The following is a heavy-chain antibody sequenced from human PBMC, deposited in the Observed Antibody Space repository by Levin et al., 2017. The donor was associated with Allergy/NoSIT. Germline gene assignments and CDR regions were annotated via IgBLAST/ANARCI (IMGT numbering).Heavy chain of an antibody. V-gene: IGHV3-23*01. J-gene: IGHJ4*02. D-gene: IGHD6-19*01. CDR1: GFTFSSYA. CDR3: AKGPGIAVAGTFGY. Sequence: SCAASGFTFSSYAMSWVRQAPGKGLEWVSAISGSGGSTYYADSVKGRFTISRDNSKNTLYLQMNSLRAEDTAVYYCAKGPGIAVAGTFGYWGQGTLVTVSS. CDR2: ISGSGGST.